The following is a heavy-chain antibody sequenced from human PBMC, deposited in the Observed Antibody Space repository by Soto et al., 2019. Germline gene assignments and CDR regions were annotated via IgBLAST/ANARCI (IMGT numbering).Heavy chain of an antibody. V-gene: IGHV1-2*02. CDR1: RYIFTGYY. CDR3: ARSHSAYHYHAMDA. J-gene: IGHJ6*02. Sequence: ASVKVSCKTSRYIFTGYYMHWVRQAPGQGLEWMGWINPNSGDTNYAQRFKGRVSMTSGTSINTAYLELSRLRPGDTAVFFCARSHSAYHYHAMDAWGQGTTVTV. CDR2: INPNSGDT.